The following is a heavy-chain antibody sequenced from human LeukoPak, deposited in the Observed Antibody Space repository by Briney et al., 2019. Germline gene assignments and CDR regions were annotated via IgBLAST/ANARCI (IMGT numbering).Heavy chain of an antibody. J-gene: IGHJ4*02. CDR1: GFTVSSNY. CDR3: ARDGGDHYYEN. Sequence: GGSLRLSCAASGFTVSSNYMSWVRQAPGKRLEWVSIIYSGGRIYYADFVKGRFTISRDNSMNTLYLQMNSLRAEDTAVYYCARDGGDHYYENWGQGTLVTVSS. D-gene: IGHD3-10*01. V-gene: IGHV3-66*02. CDR2: IYSGGRI.